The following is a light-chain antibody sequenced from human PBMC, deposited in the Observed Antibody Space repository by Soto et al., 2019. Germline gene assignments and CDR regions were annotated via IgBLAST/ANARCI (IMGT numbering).Light chain of an antibody. CDR2: GAS. CDR3: QQYNTWPALT. J-gene: IGKJ4*01. V-gene: IGKV3-15*01. CDR1: QSVSSN. Sequence: IVMTQSPATLSVSPGERVTLSCRASQSVSSNLAWYQHKAGQAPRFLIYGASTRAIGIPDRFSGSRSGTEFNLTISSLQSEDFAVYYCQQYNTWPALTFGGGTEVELK.